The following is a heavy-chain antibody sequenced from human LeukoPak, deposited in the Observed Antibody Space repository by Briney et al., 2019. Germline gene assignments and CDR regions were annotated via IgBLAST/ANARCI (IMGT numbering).Heavy chain of an antibody. Sequence: GGSLRLSCAASGFTFSSYAMSWVRQAPGKGLEWVSAISGSGGSTYYADSVKGRFTISRDNSKNTLYLQMDSLRAEDTAVYYCAKDLSHGFLEWLPGWFDPWGQGTLVTVFS. D-gene: IGHD3-3*01. CDR3: AKDLSHGFLEWLPGWFDP. CDR2: ISGSGGST. V-gene: IGHV3-23*01. CDR1: GFTFSSYA. J-gene: IGHJ5*02.